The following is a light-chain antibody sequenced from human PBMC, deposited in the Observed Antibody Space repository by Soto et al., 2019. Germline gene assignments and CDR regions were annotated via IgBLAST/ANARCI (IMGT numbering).Light chain of an antibody. Sequence: EIGLTQSPGTLSLSPGERATLSCRSSQRVSSSYLAWYKQRPGQAPRLLVYGASSRASGIPDRFSGSGSGTDFTLTISRLEPEDFAVYYCQQYGSSRTFGQGTKVEIK. J-gene: IGKJ1*01. V-gene: IGKV3-20*01. CDR3: QQYGSSRT. CDR2: GAS. CDR1: QRVSSSY.